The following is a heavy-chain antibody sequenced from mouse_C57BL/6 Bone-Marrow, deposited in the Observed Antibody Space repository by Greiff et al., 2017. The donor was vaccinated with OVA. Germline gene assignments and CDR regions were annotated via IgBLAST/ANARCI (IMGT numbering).Heavy chain of an antibody. CDR2: IRSKSNNYAT. CDR3: VRHSEAYYAMDY. J-gene: IGHJ4*01. V-gene: IGHV10-1*01. CDR1: GFSFNTYA. Sequence: EVMLVESGGGLVQPKGSLKLSCAASGFSFNTYAMNWVRQAPGKGLEWVARIRSKSNNYATYYADSVKDRFTISRDDSESMLYLQMNNLKTEDTAMYYCVRHSEAYYAMDYWGQGTSVTVSS.